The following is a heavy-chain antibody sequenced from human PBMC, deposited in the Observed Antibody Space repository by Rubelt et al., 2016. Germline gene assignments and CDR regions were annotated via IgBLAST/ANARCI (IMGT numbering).Heavy chain of an antibody. CDR1: GFTFSPYS. CDR2: ISDTSKYI. CDR3: ARVGYCIGGCYPFDL. V-gene: IGHV3-21*02. Sequence: EVQLVESGGGLVKPGGSLRLSCAASGFTFSPYSFNWVRQAPGKGLEWVSSISDTSKYIFHADSVGGRFTISRDDANDSLFLQMNGLIVDDTAIYYCARVGYCIGGCYPFDLWGQGTLVTVSS. J-gene: IGHJ4*02. D-gene: IGHD2-15*01.